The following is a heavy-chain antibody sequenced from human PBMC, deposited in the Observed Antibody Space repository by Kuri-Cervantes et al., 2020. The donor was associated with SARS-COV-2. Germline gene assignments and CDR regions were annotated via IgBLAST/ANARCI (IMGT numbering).Heavy chain of an antibody. V-gene: IGHV4-61*02. Sequence: LRLSCTVSGGSISSGSYYWSWIRQPAGKGLEWIGRIYTSGSTNYNPSLKSRVTISVDTSKNQFSLKLSSVTAADTAVYYCARAQYSSSWSEGYYYYTDVWGKGTTVTVSS. J-gene: IGHJ6*03. CDR1: GGSISSGSYY. CDR2: IYTSGST. CDR3: ARAQYSSSWSEGYYYYTDV. D-gene: IGHD6-13*01.